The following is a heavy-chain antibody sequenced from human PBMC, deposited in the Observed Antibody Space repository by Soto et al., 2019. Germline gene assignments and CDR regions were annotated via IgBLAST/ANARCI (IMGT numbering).Heavy chain of an antibody. CDR3: AKDSGYNYGSFRWFDL. CDR1: GGSISNYY. CDR2: IFYSGST. Sequence: PSETLSLTCTVSGGSISNYYWSWIRQPPGRGLEWIGHIFYSGSTNYNPALKSRVTISVDTSKSQFSLKLSSVTAADTAVYYCAKDSGYNYGSFRWFDLWGQGTLLTVSS. J-gene: IGHJ5*02. D-gene: IGHD5-18*01. V-gene: IGHV4-59*01.